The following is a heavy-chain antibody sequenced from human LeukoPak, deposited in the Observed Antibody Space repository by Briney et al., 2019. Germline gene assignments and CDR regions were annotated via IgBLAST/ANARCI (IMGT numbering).Heavy chain of an antibody. V-gene: IGHV4-30-4*08. CDR2: IYYSGNT. CDR1: GGSLSSGDYY. Sequence: PSETLSHTCTASGGSLSSGDYYWSWIRQPPGKGLEWIGYIYYSGNTYHNPSLKSRVTMSVDTSKNQFSLKLNSVTAADTAVYYCARDVSSTLILDYWGQGTLVTVSS. CDR3: ARDVSSTLILDY. J-gene: IGHJ4*02. D-gene: IGHD2-21*01.